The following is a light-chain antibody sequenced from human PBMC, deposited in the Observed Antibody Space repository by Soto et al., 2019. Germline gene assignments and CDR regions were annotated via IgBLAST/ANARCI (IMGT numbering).Light chain of an antibody. CDR1: SSGVGGYNY. CDR3: SSYSTDSTV. J-gene: IGLJ2*01. Sequence: QSALTQPASVSGSLGQSITISCTGTSSGVGGYNYVSWYQQHPGKAPKLMIYDVSNRPSGVSSRFSGSKSGNTASLTISGLQAEDEADYYCSSYSTDSTVFGGGTKLTVL. V-gene: IGLV2-14*03. CDR2: DVS.